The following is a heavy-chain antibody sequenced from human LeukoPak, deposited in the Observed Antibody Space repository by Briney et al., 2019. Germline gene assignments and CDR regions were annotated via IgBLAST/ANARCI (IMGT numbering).Heavy chain of an antibody. CDR1: GFTFSSYA. D-gene: IGHD1-26*01. J-gene: IGHJ4*02. CDR3: ARRGRVGATPFDY. CDR2: ISRSGGST. V-gene: IGHV3-23*01. Sequence: GGSLRLSCAASGFTFSSYAMSWVRQAPGKGLEWVSVISRSGGSTYYADSVKGRFTISRDNSRNTLYLQMNSLRAEDTAVYYCARRGRVGATPFDYWGQGTVVTVSS.